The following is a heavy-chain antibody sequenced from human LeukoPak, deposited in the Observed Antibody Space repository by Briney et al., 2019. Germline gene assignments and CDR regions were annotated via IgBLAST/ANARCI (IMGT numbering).Heavy chain of an antibody. CDR1: GFTFSSYG. J-gene: IGHJ6*03. CDR3: AKDPPPPNYSNYLFYYYYMDV. V-gene: IGHV3-30*02. Sequence: GGSLRLSCAASGFTFSSYGMHWVRQAPGKGLDWVAFIRYDGSNQYYADSVKGRFTISRDNSKNTLYLQMNSLRAEDTAVYYCAKDPPPPNYSNYLFYYYYMDVWGKGTTVTVSS. D-gene: IGHD4-11*01. CDR2: IRYDGSNQ.